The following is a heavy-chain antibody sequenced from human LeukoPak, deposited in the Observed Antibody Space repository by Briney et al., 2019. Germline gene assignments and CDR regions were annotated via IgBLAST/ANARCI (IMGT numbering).Heavy chain of an antibody. J-gene: IGHJ4*02. CDR3: AKKRERYYDSLIDY. CDR2: ITGSGGNT. V-gene: IGHV3-23*01. D-gene: IGHD3-22*01. Sequence: PGGSLRLSCAASGFTFSNYVMSWVRQAPGKGLEWVSSITGSGGNTYYADSVKGRFTISRDNAKNTLYLQMNSLRAEDTAVYYCAKKRERYYDSLIDYWGQGTLVTVSS. CDR1: GFTFSNYV.